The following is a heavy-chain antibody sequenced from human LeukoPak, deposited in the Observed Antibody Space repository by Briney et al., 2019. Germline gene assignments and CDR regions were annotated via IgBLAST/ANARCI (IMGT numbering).Heavy chain of an antibody. CDR2: IFYSGDT. Sequence: SETLSLTCTVSGGSFSNYYWTWIRQPPGRGLEWIGYIFYSGDTNYNPSLKSRVTMSLDTSKNQFFLRLNSVTAADTAVYYCARDQLGDAVDIWGQGTMVTVSS. CDR1: GGSFSNYY. D-gene: IGHD3-16*01. V-gene: IGHV4-59*01. J-gene: IGHJ3*02. CDR3: ARDQLGDAVDI.